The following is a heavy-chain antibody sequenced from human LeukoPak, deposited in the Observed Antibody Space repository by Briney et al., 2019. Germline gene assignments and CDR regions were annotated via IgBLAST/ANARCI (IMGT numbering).Heavy chain of an antibody. CDR1: GFTFSRYG. J-gene: IGHJ4*02. CDR3: AKDLAIGAAGYYFDD. CDR2: ISSDGRDK. D-gene: IGHD6-13*01. Sequence: PGRSPRLSCAASGFTFSRYGMHWVRQAPGKGLEWVAVISSDGRDKHHADSVKGRFTISRDNSKNTLYLQMNTLRAEDTAVYHCAKDLAIGAAGYYFDDWGQGTLVTVSS. V-gene: IGHV3-30*18.